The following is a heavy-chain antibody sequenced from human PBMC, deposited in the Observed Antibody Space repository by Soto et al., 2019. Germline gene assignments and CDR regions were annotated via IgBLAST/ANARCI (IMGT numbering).Heavy chain of an antibody. CDR1: GYTFTTYD. Sequence: QVQLVQSGPEVKKPGASVKVSCKASGYTFTTYDFNWVRQAPGQGLEWMGWLNPKSGNTGSAQKFQGSVTMTRDSSISTVYMELSSLSSDDTAIYYCARVAGSPDYWGQGTLVTVSS. CDR3: ARVAGSPDY. V-gene: IGHV1-8*01. D-gene: IGHD1-26*01. CDR2: LNPKSGNT. J-gene: IGHJ4*02.